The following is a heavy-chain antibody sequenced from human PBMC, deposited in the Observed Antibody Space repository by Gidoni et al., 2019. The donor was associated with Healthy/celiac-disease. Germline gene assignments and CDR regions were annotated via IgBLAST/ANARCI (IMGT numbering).Heavy chain of an antibody. CDR3: ARDESPLAVAGTLFDY. CDR2: IWYDGSNN. V-gene: IGHV3-33*01. Sequence: QVQLVESAGGVVETGRSLRRSCAAYGLTFSSYGMHWVAQAHGNVLEWVVVIWYDGSNNYYADSVKGRFTIARDNSKNTLYLQMNSLRAEDTAVYDCARDESPLAVAGTLFDYWGQGTLVTVSS. J-gene: IGHJ4*02. D-gene: IGHD6-19*01. CDR1: GLTFSSYG.